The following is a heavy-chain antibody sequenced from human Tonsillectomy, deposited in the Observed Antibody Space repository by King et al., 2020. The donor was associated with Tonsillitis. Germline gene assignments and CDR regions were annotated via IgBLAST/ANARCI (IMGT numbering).Heavy chain of an antibody. D-gene: IGHD4-11*01. V-gene: IGHV3-30*04. J-gene: IGHJ2*01. Sequence: VQLVESGGGVVQPGRSLRLSCAASGFTFSSYAMHWVRQAPGKGLEWVAVISYDGSNKYYADSVKGRFTISRDNSKNTLYLQMNSLRAEDTAVYYCARDEVNPRWYFDLWGRGTLVTVSS. CDR1: GFTFSSYA. CDR3: ARDEVNPRWYFDL. CDR2: ISYDGSNK.